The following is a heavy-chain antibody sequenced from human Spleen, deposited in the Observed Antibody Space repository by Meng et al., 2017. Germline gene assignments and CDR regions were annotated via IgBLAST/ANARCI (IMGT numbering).Heavy chain of an antibody. CDR2: IYPGDSDV. V-gene: IGHV5-51*01. J-gene: IGHJ3*02. Sequence: ESPKTPLQGSGYNFATYWIGWVRQLPGKGLEWMGIIYPGDSDVKYSPSFQGQVTISADKSINPAYLQWSSLKASDAAIYFCARSRSSGWYRYAFDIWGQGTLVTVSS. CDR3: ARSRSSGWYRYAFDI. D-gene: IGHD6-19*01. CDR1: GYNFATYW.